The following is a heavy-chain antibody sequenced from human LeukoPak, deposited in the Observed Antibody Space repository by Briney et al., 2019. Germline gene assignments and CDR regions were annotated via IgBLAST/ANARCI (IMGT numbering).Heavy chain of an antibody. J-gene: IGHJ4*02. CDR3: ARVEARGFFDY. Sequence: PAETLSLTCTVSGGSISSSSYYWGWIRQPPGKGLEWIGSIYYSGSTYYNPSLKSRVTISVDTSKNQFSLKLSSVTAADTAVYYCARVEARGFFDYWGQGTLVTVSS. CDR2: IYYSGST. V-gene: IGHV4-39*07. D-gene: IGHD6-6*01. CDR1: GGSISSSSYY.